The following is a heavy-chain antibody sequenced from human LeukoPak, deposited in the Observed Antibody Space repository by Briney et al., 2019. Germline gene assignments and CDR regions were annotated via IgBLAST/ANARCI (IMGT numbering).Heavy chain of an antibody. CDR2: IYYSGST. V-gene: IGHV4-59*12. Sequence: PSETLSLTCTVSGGSISSYYWSWIRQPPGKGLEWIGYIYYSGSTYYNPSLKSRVTISVDTSKNQFSLKLSSVTAADTAVYYCARSITMVRGVRFDYWGQGTLVTVSS. J-gene: IGHJ4*02. CDR3: ARSITMVRGVRFDY. D-gene: IGHD3-10*01. CDR1: GGSISSYY.